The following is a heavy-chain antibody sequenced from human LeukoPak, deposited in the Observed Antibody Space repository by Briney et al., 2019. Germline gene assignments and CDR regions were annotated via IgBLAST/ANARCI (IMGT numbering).Heavy chain of an antibody. CDR1: GGSIISSSYY. V-gene: IGHV4-39*01. CDR3: ARHVVGNYDLLSFDY. J-gene: IGHJ4*02. Sequence: SETLSLTCGVSGGSIISSSYYWGWIRQPPGKGLEWNASMFYSGNTYYNPSLKSRVTMSVDTTENQFSLKLSSVTAADTAVYYCARHVVGNYDLLSFDYWGPGSLVTVSS. D-gene: IGHD2-21*01. CDR2: MFYSGNT.